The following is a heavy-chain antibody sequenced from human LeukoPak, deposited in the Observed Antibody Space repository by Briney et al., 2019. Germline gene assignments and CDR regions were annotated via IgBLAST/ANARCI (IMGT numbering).Heavy chain of an antibody. Sequence: SETLSLTCTVSGGSINSYNWSWIRQPPGKGLEWVWRINSSGSTNYNPYFKSRVSMPVNTTRNKFSQKLTSVPAADTAVDSGAGRGKATVVTMWGGGMQLTVSS. D-gene: IGHD4-23*01. CDR3: AGRGKATVVTM. J-gene: IGHJ4*02. V-gene: IGHV4-4*07. CDR1: GGSINSYN. CDR2: INSSGST.